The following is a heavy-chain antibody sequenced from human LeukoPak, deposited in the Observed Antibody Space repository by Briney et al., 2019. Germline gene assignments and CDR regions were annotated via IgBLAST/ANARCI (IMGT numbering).Heavy chain of an antibody. CDR3: ARDGDYYGMDV. CDR2: ISAYNGNT. Sequence: ASVKVSCKASGYTFTSYGISWVRQAPGQGLEWMGWISAYNGNTNYAQKLQGRVTMTTDTSTSKAYMELRSLRSDDTAVYYCARDGDYYGMDVWGQGTTVTVSS. D-gene: IGHD3-3*01. J-gene: IGHJ6*02. CDR1: GYTFTSYG. V-gene: IGHV1-18*01.